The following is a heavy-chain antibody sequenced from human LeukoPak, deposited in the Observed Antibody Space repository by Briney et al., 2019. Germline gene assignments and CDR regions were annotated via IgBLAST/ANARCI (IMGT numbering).Heavy chain of an antibody. CDR1: GGSISSGGYY. V-gene: IGHV4-31*03. D-gene: IGHD5-18*01. J-gene: IGHJ6*03. CDR3: ARGERLWQKNYYYYYMDV. CDR2: IYYSGST. Sequence: SETLSLTCTVSGGSISSGGYYWSWIRQHPGKGLEWIGYIYYSGSTYYNPSLKSRVTISVDTSKNQFSLKLSSVTAADTAVYYCARGERLWQKNYYYYYMDVWGKGTTVTVSS.